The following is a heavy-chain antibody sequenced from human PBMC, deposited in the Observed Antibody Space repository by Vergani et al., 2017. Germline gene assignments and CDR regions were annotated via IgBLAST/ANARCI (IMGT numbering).Heavy chain of an antibody. D-gene: IGHD4-17*01. Sequence: QVQLQQWGAGLLKPSETLSLTCAVYGGSFSGYYWSWIRQPPGKGLEWIGEINHSGSTNYNPSLKSRVTISVDTSKNQFSLKLSSVTAADTAVYYCARETFYGDYGRFDYYYYYMDVWGKGTTVTVSS. CDR3: ARETFYGDYGRFDYYYYYMDV. J-gene: IGHJ6*03. CDR1: GGSFSGYY. V-gene: IGHV4-34*01. CDR2: INHSGST.